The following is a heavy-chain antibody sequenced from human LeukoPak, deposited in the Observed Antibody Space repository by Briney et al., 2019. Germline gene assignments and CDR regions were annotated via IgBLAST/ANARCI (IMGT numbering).Heavy chain of an antibody. CDR1: GGSFSGYY. J-gene: IGHJ4*02. Sequence: SETLSLTCAVYGGSFSGYYWSWIRQPPGKGLEWIGEINHSGSTNYNPSLKSRVTISVDTSKNQFSLKLSSVTAADTAVYYCARWSHDYSKGWADYWAREPWSPSPQ. D-gene: IGHD4-11*01. CDR3: ARWSHDYSKGWADY. CDR2: INHSGST. V-gene: IGHV4-34*01.